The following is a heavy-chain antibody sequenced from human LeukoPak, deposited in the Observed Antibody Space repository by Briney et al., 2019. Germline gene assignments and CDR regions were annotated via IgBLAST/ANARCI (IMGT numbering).Heavy chain of an antibody. J-gene: IGHJ5*02. CDR3: AVQLLFMDRSPNWFDP. CDR1: GGTFSSYA. D-gene: IGHD2-2*01. Sequence: SVRVSCKASGGTFSSYAISWVRQAPGQGLEWMGGIIPIFGTANYAQKFQGRVTITTDESTSTAYMELSSLRSEDTAVYYCAVQLLFMDRSPNWFDPWGQGTLVTVSS. CDR2: IIPIFGTA. V-gene: IGHV1-69*05.